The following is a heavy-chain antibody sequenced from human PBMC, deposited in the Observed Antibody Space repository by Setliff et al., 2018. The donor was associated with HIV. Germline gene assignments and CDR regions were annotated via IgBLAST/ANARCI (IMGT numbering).Heavy chain of an antibody. D-gene: IGHD4-17*01. J-gene: IGHJ4*02. CDR2: IYSTGST. Sequence: PSETLSLTCTVSGPSINIHYWSWIRQSPGKAFEWIGYIYSTGSTNYSPSLQSRVTISMVASRNQFSLKVTSVTAADTAVYYCAKGAGFYGDYTFDHWGQGRQVTVSS. CDR3: AKGAGFYGDYTFDH. V-gene: IGHV4-59*11. CDR1: GPSINIHY.